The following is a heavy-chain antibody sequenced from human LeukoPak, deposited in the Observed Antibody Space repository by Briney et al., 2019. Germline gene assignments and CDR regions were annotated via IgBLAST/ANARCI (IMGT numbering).Heavy chain of an antibody. J-gene: IGHJ3*02. CDR2: INHSGST. CDR3: ARGRGSYYRLGAFDI. D-gene: IGHD1-26*01. V-gene: IGHV4-34*01. Sequence: SETLSLTXAVYGGSFSGYYWSWIGQPPGKGLEWIGEINHSGSTNYNPSLKSRVTISVDTSKNQFSLKLSSVTAADTAVYYCARGRGSYYRLGAFDIWGQGTMVTVSS. CDR1: GGSFSGYY.